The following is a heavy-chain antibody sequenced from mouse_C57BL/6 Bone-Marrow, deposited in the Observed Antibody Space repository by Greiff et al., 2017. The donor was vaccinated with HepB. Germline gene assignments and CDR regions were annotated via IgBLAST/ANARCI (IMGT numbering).Heavy chain of an antibody. J-gene: IGHJ1*03. D-gene: IGHD1-1*01. CDR2: ISDGGSYT. V-gene: IGHV5-4*01. CDR3: ARPDNYGSSPWWYCDV. Sequence: EVQLVESGGGLVKPGGSLKLSCAASGFTFSSYAMSWVRQTPEKRLEWVATISDGGSYTYYPDNVKGRFTISRDNAKNNLYLQMSHLKSEDTAMYYCARPDNYGSSPWWYCDVWGTGTTVTVSS. CDR1: GFTFSSYA.